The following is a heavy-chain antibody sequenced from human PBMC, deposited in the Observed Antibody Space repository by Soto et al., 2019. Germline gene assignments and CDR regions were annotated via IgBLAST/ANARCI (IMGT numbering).Heavy chain of an antibody. CDR1: GYTFTSYG. CDR2: ISAYNGNT. Sequence: QVQLVQSGAEVKKPGASVKVSCKASGYTFTSYGISWVRQAPGQGLEWMGWISAYNGNTNYAQKLQGRVTMTTDTSTSTAYRELRSLRSDDTAVYYCARLEYSSSWYYYYGMDVWGQGTTVTVSS. CDR3: ARLEYSSSWYYYYGMDV. J-gene: IGHJ6*02. D-gene: IGHD6-13*01. V-gene: IGHV1-18*01.